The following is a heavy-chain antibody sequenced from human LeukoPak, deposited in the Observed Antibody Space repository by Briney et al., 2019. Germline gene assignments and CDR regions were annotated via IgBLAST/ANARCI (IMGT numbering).Heavy chain of an antibody. CDR2: IYSGGST. Sequence: GGSLRLSCAASGFTFSSYAMSWVRQAPGKGLEWVSVIYSGGSTYYADSVKGRFTISRDNAKNSLYLQMNSLRAEDTAVYYCARDRRAGYYYDSSGYSDAFDIWGQGTMVTVSS. V-gene: IGHV3-23*03. J-gene: IGHJ3*02. D-gene: IGHD3-22*01. CDR1: GFTFSSYA. CDR3: ARDRRAGYYYDSSGYSDAFDI.